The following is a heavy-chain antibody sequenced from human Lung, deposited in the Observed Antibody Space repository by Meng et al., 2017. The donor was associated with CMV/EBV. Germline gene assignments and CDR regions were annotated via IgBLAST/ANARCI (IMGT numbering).Heavy chain of an antibody. D-gene: IGHD4-23*01. J-gene: IGHJ5*02. CDR1: GFTFSAYY. Sequence: ASGFTFSAYYIHWVSQAPGQGLEWMGIINPSGDHTWYSQKFQGRVTMTRDTSTSTVYMELSSLRFEDTAVYYCARDNSYINSWWFDPWGQGTLVTVSS. CDR2: INPSGDHT. V-gene: IGHV1-46*01. CDR3: ARDNSYINSWWFDP.